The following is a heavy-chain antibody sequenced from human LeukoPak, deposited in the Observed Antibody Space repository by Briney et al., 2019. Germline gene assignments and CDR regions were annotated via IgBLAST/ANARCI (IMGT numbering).Heavy chain of an antibody. CDR1: GYTFTSYD. V-gene: IGHV1-8*03. Sequence: GASVKVSCKASGYTFTSYDINWVRQATGQGLEWMGWMNPNSGNTGYAQKFQGRVTITRNTSISTAYMELSSLRSEDTAVYYCARGPELYSSSWYLEFDPWGQGTLVTVSS. CDR2: MNPNSGNT. CDR3: ARGPELYSSSWYLEFDP. J-gene: IGHJ5*02. D-gene: IGHD6-13*01.